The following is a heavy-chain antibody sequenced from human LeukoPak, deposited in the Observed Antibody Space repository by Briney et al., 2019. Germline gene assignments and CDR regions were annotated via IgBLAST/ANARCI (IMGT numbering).Heavy chain of an antibody. J-gene: IGHJ4*02. Sequence: KSGGSLRLSCAASGFTFSDYYMSWIRQAPGKGLEWVSYISSSGSTIYYADSVKGRFTISRDNAKNSLYLQMNSLRAEDTAVYYCAREASTHYYYGSGSYRLDYWGQGTLVTVSS. CDR3: AREASTHYYYGSGSYRLDY. D-gene: IGHD3-10*01. CDR2: ISSSGSTI. V-gene: IGHV3-11*01. CDR1: GFTFSDYY.